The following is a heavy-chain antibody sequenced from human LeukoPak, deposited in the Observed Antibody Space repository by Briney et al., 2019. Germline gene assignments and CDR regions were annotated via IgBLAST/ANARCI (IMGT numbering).Heavy chain of an antibody. V-gene: IGHV4-39*01. Sequence: PSETLSLTCTVSGGSISSSSYDWGWIRQPPGKGLEWIGSIYYSGSTYYNPSLKSRVTISVDTSKNQFSLKLSSVTAADTAGYYCARRDYDFWSGYAFDIWGQGTMVTVSS. D-gene: IGHD3-3*01. CDR1: GGSISSSSYD. CDR2: IYYSGST. CDR3: ARRDYDFWSGYAFDI. J-gene: IGHJ3*02.